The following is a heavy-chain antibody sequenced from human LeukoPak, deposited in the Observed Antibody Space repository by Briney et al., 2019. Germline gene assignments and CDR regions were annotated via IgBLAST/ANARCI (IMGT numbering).Heavy chain of an antibody. CDR2: LFYSGST. Sequence: SETLSHPRTLSGVPLSCLFWSWIPQPPGEGLEWIAYLFYSGSTDYNPSSESRVTISVDTTKNQFSLKPKTVTAADAAEYYCATWAVIRGVTYFDYWGQGTLVTVSS. D-gene: IGHD3-10*01. CDR1: GVPLSCLF. J-gene: IGHJ4*02. V-gene: IGHV4-59*01. CDR3: ATWAVIRGVTYFDY.